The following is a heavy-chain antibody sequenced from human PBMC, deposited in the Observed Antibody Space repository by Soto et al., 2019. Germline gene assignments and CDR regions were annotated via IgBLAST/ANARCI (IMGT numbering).Heavy chain of an antibody. Sequence: SETLSLTCTVSGGSISSYYWSWIRQPPGKGLEWIGYIYYSGSTNYNPSLKSRVTISVDTSKNQFSLKLSSVTAADTAVYYCARVDLGLCFDYWGQGTLVTVSS. CDR1: GGSISSYY. D-gene: IGHD3-9*01. CDR2: IYYSGST. V-gene: IGHV4-59*01. CDR3: ARVDLGLCFDY. J-gene: IGHJ4*02.